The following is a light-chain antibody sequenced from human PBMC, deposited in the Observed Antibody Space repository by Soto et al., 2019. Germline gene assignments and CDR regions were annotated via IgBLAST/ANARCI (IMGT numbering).Light chain of an antibody. V-gene: IGLV4-69*01. Sequence: QSVLTQSPSASASLGASVKHTCTLSSGHSTYTIAWHQQQPEKAPRYLMSLNSDGSHSKGDGIPDRFSGSSSGAERYLTISSLQSEDEADYYCQTWGTGTPYVFGTGTKVTVL. CDR3: QTWGTGTPYV. CDR2: LNSDGSH. CDR1: SGHSTYT. J-gene: IGLJ1*01.